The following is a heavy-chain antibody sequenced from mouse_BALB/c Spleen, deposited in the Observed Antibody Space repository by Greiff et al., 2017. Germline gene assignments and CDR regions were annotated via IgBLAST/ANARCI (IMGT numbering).Heavy chain of an antibody. CDR3: ARGNYYGSSYVGY. CDR2: ILPGSGST. Sequence: QVQLKQSGAELMKPGASVKISCKATGYTFSSYWIEWVKQRPGHGLEWIGEILPGSGSTNYNEKFKGKATFTADTSSNTAYMQLSSLTSEDSAVYYCARGNYYGSSYVGYWGQGTTLTVSS. D-gene: IGHD1-1*01. CDR1: GYTFSSYW. V-gene: IGHV1-9*01. J-gene: IGHJ2*01.